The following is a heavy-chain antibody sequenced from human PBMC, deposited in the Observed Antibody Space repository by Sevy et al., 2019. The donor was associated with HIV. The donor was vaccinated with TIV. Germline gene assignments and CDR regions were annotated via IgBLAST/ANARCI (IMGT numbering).Heavy chain of an antibody. CDR3: AKDALEGSSWGPPIPYYFDY. CDR1: GFTFSSYG. Sequence: GGSLRLSCAASGFTFSSYGMHWVRQAPGKGLEWVAFIRYDGSNKYYADSVKGRFTISRDNSKNTLYLQMNSLRAEDTAVYYCAKDALEGSSWGPPIPYYFDYWGQGTLVTVSS. CDR2: IRYDGSNK. V-gene: IGHV3-30*02. J-gene: IGHJ4*02. D-gene: IGHD6-13*01.